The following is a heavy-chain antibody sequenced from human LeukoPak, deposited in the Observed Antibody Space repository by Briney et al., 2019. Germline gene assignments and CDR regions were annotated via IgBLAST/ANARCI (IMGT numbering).Heavy chain of an antibody. V-gene: IGHV4-4*07. CDR3: ERDRRRIAVAGTGAFDL. D-gene: IGHD6-19*01. CDR2: IYTSGST. CDR1: GGSISSYY. Sequence: TSETLSLTCTVSGGSISSYYWCWIRQPAGKGLEWIGRIYTSGSTNYNPSLKSRVTMSVDTSKNQFSLKLSSVTAAETAVYYCERDRRRIAVAGTGAFDLWGQGTMVTVSS. J-gene: IGHJ3*01.